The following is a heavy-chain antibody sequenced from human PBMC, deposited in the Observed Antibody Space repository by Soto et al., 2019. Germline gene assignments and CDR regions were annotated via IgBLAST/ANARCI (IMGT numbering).Heavy chain of an antibody. J-gene: IGHJ3*02. D-gene: IGHD6-19*01. V-gene: IGHV3-21*01. CDR3: ARDRRGFIAVSPKAAFDI. CDR1: GFTFSSYS. Sequence: GGSLRLSCAASGFTFSSYSMNWVRQAPGKGLEWVSSISSSSSYIYYADSVKGRFTISRDNAKNSLYLQMNSLRAEDTAVYYCARDRRGFIAVSPKAAFDIWGQGTMVTVSS. CDR2: ISSSSSYI.